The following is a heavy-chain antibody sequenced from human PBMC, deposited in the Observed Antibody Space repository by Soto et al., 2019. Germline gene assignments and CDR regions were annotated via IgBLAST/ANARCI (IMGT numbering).Heavy chain of an antibody. CDR3: ARGGSVTYHV. D-gene: IGHD3-10*01. V-gene: IGHV4-31*02. J-gene: IGHJ4*02. CDR2: IYYRGST. Sequence: QVQLQESGPGLVKASQTLSLTCSVSDDSITGGGYYWSWIRQHPAKGLEWIGSIYYRGSTYYNPSLRRRGTISLDPSQARLSLRLTSLPASDTATYYLARGGSVTYHVWGQGTLVTVAS. CDR1: DDSITGGGYY.